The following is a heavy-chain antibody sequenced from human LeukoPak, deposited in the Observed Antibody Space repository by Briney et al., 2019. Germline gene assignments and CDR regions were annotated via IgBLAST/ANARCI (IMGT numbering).Heavy chain of an antibody. CDR3: AKDRERQLLYFYYMDV. V-gene: IGHV3-30*02. CDR1: GLTFSSYA. Sequence: GGSRRFSGEGPGLTFSSYAINWFRQPPGKGLRWVPLIRYGGSNKYYADSVKGRFTISRDNSKNTLYLQMNSLRAEDTAVYYCAKDRERQLLYFYYMDVWGKGTTVTVSS. D-gene: IGHD2-2*01. J-gene: IGHJ6*03. CDR2: IRYGGSNK.